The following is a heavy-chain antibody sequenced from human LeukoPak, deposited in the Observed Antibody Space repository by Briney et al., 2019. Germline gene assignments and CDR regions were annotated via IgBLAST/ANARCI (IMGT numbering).Heavy chain of an antibody. CDR2: IHSSSGSI. CDR3: ARDLAWDAFDI. CDR1: GFNFTNYN. Sequence: GRSLRPSRAASGFNFTNYNINWVRQPPGKGLEWVSSIHSSSGSIYYADSLKGRFTISRDNAKNSLYLQMNSLRAEDTAVYYCARDLAWDAFDIWGQGTMVTVSS. V-gene: IGHV3-21*01. J-gene: IGHJ3*02.